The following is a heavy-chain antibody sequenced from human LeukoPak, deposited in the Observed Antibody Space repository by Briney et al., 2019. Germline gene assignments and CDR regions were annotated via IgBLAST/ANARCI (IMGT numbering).Heavy chain of an antibody. J-gene: IGHJ4*02. V-gene: IGHV3-33*08. CDR3: ARDSGYSYGYHDY. CDR1: RFNVNNYW. CDR2: IWYDGSNK. Sequence: SGGSLRLSCAASRFNVNNYWMHWVRQAPGKGLEWVAVIWYDGSNKYYADSVKGRFTISRDNSKNTLYLQMNSLRAEDTAVYYCARDSGYSYGYHDYWGQGTLVTVSS. D-gene: IGHD5-18*01.